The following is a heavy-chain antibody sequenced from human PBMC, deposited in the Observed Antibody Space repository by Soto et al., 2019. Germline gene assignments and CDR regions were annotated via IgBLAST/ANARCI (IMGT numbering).Heavy chain of an antibody. V-gene: IGHV3-30*04. D-gene: IGHD3-10*01. CDR3: VSPHSESSNAFDL. Sequence: PGGSLRLSCAASGFSFSHYAMHWVRQPPGKGLEWVALISYDGENQYFTDSVRSRFTISRDNSKTAVYLEMNDLRLDDTATYYCVSPHSESSNAFDLWGQGTLVTVSS. CDR2: ISYDGENQ. CDR1: GFSFSHYA. J-gene: IGHJ5*02.